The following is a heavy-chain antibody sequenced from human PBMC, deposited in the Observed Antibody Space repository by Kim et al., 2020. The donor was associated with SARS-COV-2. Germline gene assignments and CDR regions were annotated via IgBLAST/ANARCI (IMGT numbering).Heavy chain of an antibody. CDR2: IIPIFGTA. Sequence: SVKVSCKASGGTFSSYAISWVRQAPGQGLEWMGGIIPIFGTANYAQKFQGRVTITADESTSTAYMELSSLRSEDTAVYYCARDITVRLDAFDIWGQGTMVTVSS. V-gene: IGHV1-69*13. D-gene: IGHD1-20*01. CDR3: ARDITVRLDAFDI. CDR1: GGTFSSYA. J-gene: IGHJ3*02.